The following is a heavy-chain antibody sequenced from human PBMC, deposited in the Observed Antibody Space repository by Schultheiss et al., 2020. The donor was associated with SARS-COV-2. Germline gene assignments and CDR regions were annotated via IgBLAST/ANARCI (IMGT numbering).Heavy chain of an antibody. CDR1: GFTFSSYG. V-gene: IGHV3-64*04. CDR3: AKHTDTTVYYYYMDV. D-gene: IGHD1-1*01. Sequence: GGSLRLSCAASGFTFSSYGMHWVRQAPGKGLEYVSAISSNGGSTYYADSVKGRFTISRDNSKSTLYLQMNSLRAEDTAVHYCAKHTDTTVYYYYMDVWGKGTTVTVSS. CDR2: ISSNGGST. J-gene: IGHJ6*03.